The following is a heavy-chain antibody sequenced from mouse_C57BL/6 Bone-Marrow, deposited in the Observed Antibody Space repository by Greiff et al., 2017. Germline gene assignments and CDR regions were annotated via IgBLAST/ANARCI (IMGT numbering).Heavy chain of an antibody. CDR2: WNNDNY. CDR3: WRGFMITTSYYYAMDY. Sequence: QVTLKVSGPGILQPSQTLSLACTFSGISLSTSGMGLSWLRKPSGKALEWLASIWNNDNYYNPSLKSRLTISKETSNYQVFLKLTSVDTAYSATYYGAWRGFMITTSYYYAMDYWGQGTSVTVSS. CDR1: ISLSTSGMGL. D-gene: IGHD2-4*01. V-gene: IGHV8-2*01. J-gene: IGHJ4*01.